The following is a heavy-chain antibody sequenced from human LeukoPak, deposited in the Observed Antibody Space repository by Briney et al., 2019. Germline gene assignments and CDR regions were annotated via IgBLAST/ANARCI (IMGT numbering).Heavy chain of an antibody. Sequence: GGSLRLSCAASGFTFSNAWMSWVRQAPGKGLEWVGRIKSKTDGGTTDYAAPVKGRFTISRDDSKNTLYLQMNSLKIEDTAVYYCTTELPNYDFWSGYYNWFDPWGQGTLVTVSS. D-gene: IGHD3-3*01. CDR2: IKSKTDGGTT. CDR1: GFTFSNAW. CDR3: TTELPNYDFWSGYYNWFDP. J-gene: IGHJ5*02. V-gene: IGHV3-15*01.